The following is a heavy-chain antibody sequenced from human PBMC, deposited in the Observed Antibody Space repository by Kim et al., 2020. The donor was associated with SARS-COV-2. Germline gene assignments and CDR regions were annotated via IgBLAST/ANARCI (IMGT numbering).Heavy chain of an antibody. J-gene: IGHJ6*03. CDR3: ARGISSSSSWLYYYYYMDV. V-gene: IGHV1-18*01. D-gene: IGHD6-6*01. Sequence: ASVKVSCKASGYTFTSYGISWVRQAPGQGLEWMGWISAYNGNTNYAQKLQGRVTMTTDTSMSTAYMELRSLRSDDTAVYYCARGISSSSSWLYYYYYMDVWGKGTTVTVSS. CDR1: GYTFTSYG. CDR2: ISAYNGNT.